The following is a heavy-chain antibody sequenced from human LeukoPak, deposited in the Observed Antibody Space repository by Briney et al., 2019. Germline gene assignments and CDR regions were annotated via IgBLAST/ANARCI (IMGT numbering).Heavy chain of an antibody. D-gene: IGHD2-2*01. J-gene: IGHJ4*02. V-gene: IGHV3-21*01. CDR2: ISSSSSYI. Sequence: GGSLRLSCAASGFTFSSYSVTWVRQAPGKGLEWVSSISSSSSYIYYADSVKGRFTISRDNAKNSLYLQMNSLRAEDTAIYYCAREGSYCSSTSCYCDFWGQGTLVTVSS. CDR3: AREGSYCSSTSCYCDF. CDR1: GFTFSSYS.